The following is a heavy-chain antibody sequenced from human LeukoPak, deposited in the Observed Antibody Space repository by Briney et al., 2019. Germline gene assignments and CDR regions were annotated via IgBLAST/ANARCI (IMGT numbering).Heavy chain of an antibody. Sequence: ASVKVSCKASGYTFTGYYMHWVRQAAGQGLEWMGWINPNSGGTNYAQKFQGRVTMTRDTSISTAYMELSRLRSDDTAVYYCARVPAGYCSSTSCYGRGTNWFDPWGQGTLVTVSS. CDR1: GYTFTGYY. CDR2: INPNSGGT. J-gene: IGHJ5*02. CDR3: ARVPAGYCSSTSCYGRGTNWFDP. V-gene: IGHV1-2*02. D-gene: IGHD2-2*01.